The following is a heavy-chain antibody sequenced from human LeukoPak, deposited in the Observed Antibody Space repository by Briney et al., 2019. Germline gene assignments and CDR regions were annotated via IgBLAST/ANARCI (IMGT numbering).Heavy chain of an antibody. D-gene: IGHD2/OR15-2a*01. CDR1: GGTFSSYA. V-gene: IGHV1-69*13. J-gene: IGHJ4*02. CDR3: ARNILRSGVDY. CDR2: IIPIFGTA. Sequence: SVKVSCTASGGTFSSYAISWVRQAPGQGLEWMGGIIPIFGTASYAQKFQGRVTITADESTSTAYMELSSLRSEDTAVYYCARNILRSGVDYWGQGTLVTVSS.